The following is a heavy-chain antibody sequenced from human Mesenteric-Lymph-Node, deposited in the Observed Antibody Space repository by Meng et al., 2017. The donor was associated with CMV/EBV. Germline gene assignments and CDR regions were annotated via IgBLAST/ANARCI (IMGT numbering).Heavy chain of an antibody. CDR1: GGSCSGYY. CDR3: ARGSYSSGWYYFDY. J-gene: IGHJ4*02. CDR2: INHNGST. Sequence: SETLSLTCTVYGGSCSGYYWKWIRQPPGKGLEWIGEINHNGSTNCNPSLKSRVTISVGTSKNQFSLKLGSVTAADTAVYYCARGSYSSGWYYFDYWGQGTLVTVSS. D-gene: IGHD6-19*01. V-gene: IGHV4-34*01.